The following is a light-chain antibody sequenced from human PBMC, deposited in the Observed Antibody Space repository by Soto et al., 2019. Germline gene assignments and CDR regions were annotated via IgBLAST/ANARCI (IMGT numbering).Light chain of an antibody. CDR2: WAS. J-gene: IGKJ4*01. V-gene: IGKV4-1*01. CDR1: QSVLYSSNNKNY. Sequence: DIVMTQSPDSLAVSLGERATINCKSSQSVLYSSNNKNYLAWYQQKPGQPPKLLIYWASTRESGVPDRFSGSGSGKDFTLTISRLQAEDGAVYYCQQYYSTPLTFGGGTKVEIK. CDR3: QQYYSTPLT.